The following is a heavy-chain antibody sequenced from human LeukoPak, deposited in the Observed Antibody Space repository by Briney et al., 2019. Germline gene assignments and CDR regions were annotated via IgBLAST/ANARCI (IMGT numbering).Heavy chain of an antibody. Sequence: EASVKVSCKASGGTFSSYAISWVRQAPGQGLEWMGGIIPIFGTANYAQKFQGRVTITADESTSTAYMELSSLRSEDTAVYYCAREGSSTSHNWFDPWGRGTLVTVSS. CDR2: IIPIFGTA. V-gene: IGHV1-69*01. D-gene: IGHD2-2*01. J-gene: IGHJ5*02. CDR3: AREGSSTSHNWFDP. CDR1: GGTFSSYA.